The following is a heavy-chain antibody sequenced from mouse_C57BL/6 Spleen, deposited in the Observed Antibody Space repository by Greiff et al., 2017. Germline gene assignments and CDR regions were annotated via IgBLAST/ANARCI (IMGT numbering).Heavy chain of an antibody. CDR3: ARRLTTVVAPGYFDV. D-gene: IGHD1-1*01. V-gene: IGHV1-81*01. J-gene: IGHJ1*03. Sequence: QVQLQQSGAELARPGASVKLSCKASGYTFTSYGISWVKQRPGQGLEWIGEIYPRSGNTYYNEKFKGKATLTADKSSSTAYMELRSLTSEDSAVYFCARRLTTVVAPGYFDVWGTGTTVTVSS. CDR1: GYTFTSYG. CDR2: IYPRSGNT.